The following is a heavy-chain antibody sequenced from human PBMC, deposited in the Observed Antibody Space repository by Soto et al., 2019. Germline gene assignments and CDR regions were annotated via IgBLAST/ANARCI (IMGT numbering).Heavy chain of an antibody. Sequence: PGGCLKLACASCGVSVSIYAMGGVLQAPGKGMEWVSGISDSGGSAYYADSVKGRFTISRDNSKKTLYLQMNSLRADDTALYYCAKQVLGEPSHSFDYCGQGTLVTVSS. J-gene: IGHJ4*02. CDR1: GVSVSIYA. CDR3: AKQVLGEPSHSFDY. D-gene: IGHD3-10*01. CDR2: ISDSGGSA. V-gene: IGHV3-23*01.